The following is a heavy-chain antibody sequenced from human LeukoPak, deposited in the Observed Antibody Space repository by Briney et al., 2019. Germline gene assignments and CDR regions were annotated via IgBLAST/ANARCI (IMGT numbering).Heavy chain of an antibody. CDR2: ISAYNGNT. CDR1: GGTFSSYA. V-gene: IGHV1-18*01. D-gene: IGHD3-22*01. Sequence: ASVKVSCKASGGTFSSYAISWVRQAPGQGLEWMGWISAYNGNTNYAQKLQGRVTMTTDTSTSTAYMELRSLRSDDTAVYYCARDHFLYDSSGFLFDYWGQGTLVTVSS. CDR3: ARDHFLYDSSGFLFDY. J-gene: IGHJ4*02.